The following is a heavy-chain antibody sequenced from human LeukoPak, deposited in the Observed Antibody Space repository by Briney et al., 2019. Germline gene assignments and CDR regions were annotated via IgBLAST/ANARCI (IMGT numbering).Heavy chain of an antibody. Sequence: GGSLRLSCAASGFTFSSYSMNWVRQAPGKGLEWVSYISSSGSTIYYADSVKGRFTISRDNAKNSLYLQMNSLRAEDTAVYYCARDPRRYSYAIVYYYYGMDVWGQGTTVTVSS. CDR2: ISSSGSTI. CDR3: ARDPRRYSYAIVYYYYGMDV. V-gene: IGHV3-48*04. J-gene: IGHJ6*02. D-gene: IGHD5-18*01. CDR1: GFTFSSYS.